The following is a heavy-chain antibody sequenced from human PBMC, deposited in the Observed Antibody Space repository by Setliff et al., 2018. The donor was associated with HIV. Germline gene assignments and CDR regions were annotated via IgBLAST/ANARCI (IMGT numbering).Heavy chain of an antibody. J-gene: IGHJ6*03. CDR3: ARVPWGGRGEYYYYYMDV. Sequence: SETLSLTCTVSGGSISSGSYYWSWIRQPAGKGLEWIGHIYTSGSTNYNPSLKSRVTISVHTSKNQFSLKLSSVTAADTAVYYCARVPWGGRGEYYYYYMDVWGKGTTVTVSS. V-gene: IGHV4-61*09. CDR1: GGSISSGSYY. D-gene: IGHD3-16*01. CDR2: IYTSGST.